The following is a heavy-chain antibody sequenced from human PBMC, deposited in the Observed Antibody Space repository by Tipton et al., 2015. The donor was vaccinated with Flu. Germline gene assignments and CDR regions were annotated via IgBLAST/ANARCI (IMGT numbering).Heavy chain of an antibody. J-gene: IGHJ5*02. CDR1: GYSITSGYY. CDR3: ARSIFGAAPPPRWFDP. CDR2: IYTNANT. V-gene: IGHV4-38-2*01. Sequence: GLVKPSETLSLSCDVSGYSITSGYYWGWIRQPAGEGLEWIGRIYTNANTNYKASLKSRVTISIDRSRNQVSLTLSSVTAADTAVYYCARSIFGAAPPPRWFDPWGQGTLVTVTS. D-gene: IGHD3-3*01.